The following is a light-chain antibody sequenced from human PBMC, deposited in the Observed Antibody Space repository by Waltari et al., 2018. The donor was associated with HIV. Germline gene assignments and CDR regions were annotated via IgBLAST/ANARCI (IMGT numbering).Light chain of an antibody. Sequence: DIVMTQSPDSLAVSLGERATINCKSSQSVLYSSNNKNYLAWYQQKPGQPPKLLIYWASTRESGVRDRFSCSGSGTDFTLTISSLQAEDVAVYYCQQYYSTPYTFGQGTKLEIK. CDR2: WAS. CDR1: QSVLYSSNNKNY. CDR3: QQYYSTPYT. V-gene: IGKV4-1*01. J-gene: IGKJ2*01.